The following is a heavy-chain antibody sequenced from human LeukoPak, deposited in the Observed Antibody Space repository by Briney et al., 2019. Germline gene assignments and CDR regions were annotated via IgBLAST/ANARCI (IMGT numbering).Heavy chain of an antibody. V-gene: IGHV3-30*18. CDR3: AKTYYGSGSP. Sequence: GGSLRLSCAASGFTFSSYGMHWVRQAPGKGLEWVAVISYDGSNKYYADPVKGRFTISRDNSKNTLYLQMNSLRAEDTAVYYCAKTYYGSGSPWGQGTLVTVSS. D-gene: IGHD3-10*01. CDR2: ISYDGSNK. J-gene: IGHJ5*02. CDR1: GFTFSSYG.